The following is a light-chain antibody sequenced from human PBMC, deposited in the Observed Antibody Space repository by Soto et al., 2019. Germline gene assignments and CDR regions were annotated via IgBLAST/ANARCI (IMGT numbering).Light chain of an antibody. J-gene: IGLJ2*01. CDR2: EGT. CDR3: CSYAGVSSVL. Sequence: QSVLTQPASVSGSPGQSITISCTRTSSDVGSYNLVSWYQQYPGKAPKLMIYEGTKRPSGISNRFSASKTGNTASLTISGVQVEDEADYYCCSYAGVSSVLFGGGTKLTVL. V-gene: IGLV2-23*01. CDR1: SSDVGSYNL.